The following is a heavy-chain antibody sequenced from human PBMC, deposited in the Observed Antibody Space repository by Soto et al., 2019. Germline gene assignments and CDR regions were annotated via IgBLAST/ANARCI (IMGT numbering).Heavy chain of an antibody. CDR1: GYSFITYG. D-gene: IGHD6-19*01. CDR3: ARGLGGGWYHFDH. CDR2: ITVNSGNT. J-gene: IGHJ4*02. V-gene: IGHV1-18*01. Sequence: QVQLVQSGVEVKKPGASVKVSCQASGYSFITYGIGWVRQAPGQGLEWMGWITVNSGNTNYPQKFQGKVTMTTDTPTSTAYMELRSLTSDDTAVYYCARGLGGGWYHFDHWGQGTLVTVSS.